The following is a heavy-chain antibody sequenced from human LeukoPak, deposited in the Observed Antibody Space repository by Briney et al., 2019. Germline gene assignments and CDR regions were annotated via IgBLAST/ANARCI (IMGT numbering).Heavy chain of an antibody. D-gene: IGHD3-10*01. V-gene: IGHV3-11*01. J-gene: IGHJ4*02. Sequence: SGGSLRLSCAASGFTFSDYYMSWIRQAPGKGLEWVSYISSSGSTIYYADSVKGRFTISRDNAKNSLYLQMNSLRAEDPAVYYCASALSITMVRVPGYWGQGTLVTVSS. CDR2: ISSSGSTI. CDR3: ASALSITMVRVPGY. CDR1: GFTFSDYY.